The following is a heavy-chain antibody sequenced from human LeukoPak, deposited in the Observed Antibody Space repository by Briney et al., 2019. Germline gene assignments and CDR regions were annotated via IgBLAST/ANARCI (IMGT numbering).Heavy chain of an antibody. CDR3: ARRPGPTAMATPVYYYYMDV. J-gene: IGHJ6*03. CDR1: GGSFSGYY. CDR2: INHSGST. Sequence: PSETLPLTCAVYGGSFSGYYWSWIRQPPGKGLEWIGEINHSGSTNYNPSLKSRVTISVDTSKNQFSLKLSSVTAADTAVYYCARRPGPTAMATPVYYYYMDVWGKGTTVTVSS. D-gene: IGHD5-18*01. V-gene: IGHV4-34*01.